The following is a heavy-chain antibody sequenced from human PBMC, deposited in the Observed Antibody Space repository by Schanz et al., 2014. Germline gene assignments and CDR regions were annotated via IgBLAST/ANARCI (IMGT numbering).Heavy chain of an antibody. CDR3: ARDRRNADLDY. D-gene: IGHD1-1*01. CDR1: GFTFSSYG. V-gene: IGHV3-23*04. J-gene: IGHJ4*02. Sequence: EVQLVESGGGVVQPGRSLRLSCAASGFTFSSYGMHWVRQAPGKGLEWVSAISGGGGTTYYADSVKGRFTISRDNAKNSLYLEMNSLRAEDTALYYCARDRRNADLDYWGQGTLVTVSS. CDR2: ISGGGGTT.